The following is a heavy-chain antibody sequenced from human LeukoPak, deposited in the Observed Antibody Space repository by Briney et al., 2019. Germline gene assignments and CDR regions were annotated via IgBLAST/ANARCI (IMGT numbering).Heavy chain of an antibody. CDR1: GYTFTSYG. CDR3: ARDGEVVVPAEWTFDI. CDR2: IRAYNGKT. V-gene: IGHV1-18*01. D-gene: IGHD2-2*01. J-gene: IGHJ3*02. Sequence: ASVNVSCKVSGYTFTSYGISWVRQAPGQGREWMGWIRAYNGKTNYAQKLQGRVTMTTDTSTSTAYIELRSLRSDDTAVYYCARDGEVVVPAEWTFDIWGQGTMVTVSS.